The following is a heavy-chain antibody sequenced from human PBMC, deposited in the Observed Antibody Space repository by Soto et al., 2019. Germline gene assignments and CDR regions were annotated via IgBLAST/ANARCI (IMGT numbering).Heavy chain of an antibody. V-gene: IGHV4-4*02. CDR1: NGSITSGNW. J-gene: IGHJ5*02. Sequence: QVQLQESGPGLVKPSGTLSLTCAVSNGSITSGNWWSWVRQPPGKGLEWIGDIYQTGSTNNNPTLRRRVIISVDKSKNNFSLSLSSVTAADTAVYFCARVWGALAPIAGWFGPWGRGILVTVSS. CDR2: IYQTGST. CDR3: ARVWGALAPIAGWFGP. D-gene: IGHD3-16*01.